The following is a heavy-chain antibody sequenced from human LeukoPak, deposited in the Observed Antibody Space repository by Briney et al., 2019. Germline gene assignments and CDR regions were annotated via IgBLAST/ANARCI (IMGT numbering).Heavy chain of an antibody. D-gene: IGHD2-15*01. CDR1: GFTSSSYW. Sequence: TGGSLRLSCAASGFTSSSYWMSWVRQAPGKGREWVANIKQDGSEKYYVDSVKGRFTISRDNAKNSLYLQMNSLRAEDTAVYYCAMILRGFDYWGQGTLVTVSS. V-gene: IGHV3-7*01. CDR2: IKQDGSEK. J-gene: IGHJ4*02. CDR3: AMILRGFDY.